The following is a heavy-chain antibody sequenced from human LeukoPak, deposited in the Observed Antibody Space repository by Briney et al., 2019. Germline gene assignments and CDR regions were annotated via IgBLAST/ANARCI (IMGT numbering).Heavy chain of an antibody. D-gene: IGHD6-6*01. CDR2: FDPEDGET. J-gene: IGHJ5*02. CDR3: ATVVIAARINWFDP. V-gene: IGHV1-24*01. Sequence: GASVKVSCKVSGYTLTELSMHWVRQAPGKGLEWMGGFDPEDGETIYAQKFQGRVTMTEDTSTDTAYMELSSLRSEDTAVYYCATVVIAARINWFDPWGQGTLVTVSS. CDR1: GYTLTELS.